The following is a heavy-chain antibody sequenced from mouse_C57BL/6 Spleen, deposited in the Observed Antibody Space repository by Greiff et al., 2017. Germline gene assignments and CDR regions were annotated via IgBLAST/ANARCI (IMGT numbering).Heavy chain of an antibody. CDR1: GYTFTDYY. D-gene: IGHD1-1*01. V-gene: IGHV1-26*01. CDR3: ARGDPTVVAPFDY. Sequence: VQLQQSGPELVKPGASVKISCKASGYTFTDYYMNWVKQSHGKSLEWIGDINPNNGGTSYNQKFKGKATLTVDKSSSTAYMELRSLTSEDSADYYCARGDPTVVAPFDYWGQGTTLTVSS. J-gene: IGHJ2*01. CDR2: INPNNGGT.